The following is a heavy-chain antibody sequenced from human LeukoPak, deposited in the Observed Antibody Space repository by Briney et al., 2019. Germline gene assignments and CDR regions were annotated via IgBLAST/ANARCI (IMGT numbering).Heavy chain of an antibody. V-gene: IGHV3-30*03. CDR2: ISYDGTND. Sequence: GGSLRLSCAASGFTFTNYGIAWVRQAPGKGLEWVAFISYDGTNDNYADSVKGRFTISRDNSKNTVDLQMNSLRTEDTAVYYSARGNGAPNWFDPWGQGTLVTVSS. D-gene: IGHD1-1*01. CDR3: ARGNGAPNWFDP. CDR1: GFTFTNYG. J-gene: IGHJ5*02.